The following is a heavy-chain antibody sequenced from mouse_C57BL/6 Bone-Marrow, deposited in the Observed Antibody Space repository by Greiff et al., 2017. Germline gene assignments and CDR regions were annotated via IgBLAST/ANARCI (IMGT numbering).Heavy chain of an antibody. Sequence: EVQRVESGGDLVKPGGSLKLSCAASGFTFSSYGMSWVRQTPDKRLEWVATISSGGSYTYYPDSVKGRFTISRDNAKNTLYLQMSSLKSDDTAMYYCARHLYYDGPRYFDDWGQGTTLTVSS. V-gene: IGHV5-6*01. CDR1: GFTFSSYG. CDR3: ARHLYYDGPRYFDD. D-gene: IGHD1-1*01. CDR2: ISSGGSYT. J-gene: IGHJ2*01.